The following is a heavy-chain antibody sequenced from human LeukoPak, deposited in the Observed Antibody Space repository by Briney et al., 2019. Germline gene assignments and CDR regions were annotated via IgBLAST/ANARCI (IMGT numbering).Heavy chain of an antibody. CDR2: IRYDGSDK. J-gene: IGHJ4*02. Sequence: GGSLRLSCAASGFTFNNFGMHWVRQTPGKGLEWVAFIRYDGSDKYYADSVKGRFTISRDNSKSTLYIQMNSLRAEDTAVYYCARAKPKNMVRGLIMRRESRYYFDYWGQGTLVTVSS. CDR3: ARAKPKNMVRGLIMRRESRYYFDY. D-gene: IGHD3-10*01. CDR1: GFTFNNFG. V-gene: IGHV3-30*02.